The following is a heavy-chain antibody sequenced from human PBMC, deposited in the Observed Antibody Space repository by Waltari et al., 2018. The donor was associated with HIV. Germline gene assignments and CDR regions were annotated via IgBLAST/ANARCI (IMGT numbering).Heavy chain of an antibody. J-gene: IGHJ5*02. CDR3: ARGEGGYTYGYNWLDL. CDR2: IWYYGSKK. D-gene: IGHD1-26*01. Sequence: QVQVVESGGSLVQPGWSRRLSCAASGFSLSSYGMHWVRQAPGKGLEWGSLIWYYGSKKYYGGSVKGRFTIFSDKSKNTVFLQMTRLRVEDTATYYCARGEGGYTYGYNWLDLWGQGTVVTVSS. CDR1: GFSLSSYG. V-gene: IGHV3-33*01.